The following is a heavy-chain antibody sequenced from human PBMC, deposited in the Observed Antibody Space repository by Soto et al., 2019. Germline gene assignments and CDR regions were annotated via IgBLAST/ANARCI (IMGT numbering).Heavy chain of an antibody. D-gene: IGHD6-13*01. V-gene: IGHV1-18*01. CDR2: ISAYNGNT. CDR3: ARDLVGDPRSSSWSHLHVLVPGPFDP. J-gene: IGHJ5*02. CDR1: GYTFTSYG. Sequence: ALVKGSCKASGYTFTSYGISGLRQAPGQGLEWMGWISAYNGNTNYAQKLQGRVTMTTDTSTSTAYMELRSLRSDDTAVYYCARDLVGDPRSSSWSHLHVLVPGPFDPWGQGTLVTVSS.